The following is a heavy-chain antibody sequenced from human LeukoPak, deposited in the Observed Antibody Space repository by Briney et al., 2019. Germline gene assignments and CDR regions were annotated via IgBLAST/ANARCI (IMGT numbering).Heavy chain of an antibody. D-gene: IGHD2-21*02. CDR1: GFTFSNYV. J-gene: IGHJ4*02. CDR3: AKVCGANCYYPDY. CDR2: ISASGSST. Sequence: SGGSLRLSCAASGFTFSNYVMSWVRQAPGRGLEWVSAISASGSSTYHADSAKRRFTTSRDNSKKTLYLQMNSLSAEATAIYYCAKVCGANCYYPDYWGQGAQVTVSS. V-gene: IGHV3-23*01.